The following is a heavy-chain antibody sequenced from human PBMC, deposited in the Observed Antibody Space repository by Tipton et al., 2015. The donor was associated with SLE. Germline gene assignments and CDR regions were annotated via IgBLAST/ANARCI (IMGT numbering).Heavy chain of an antibody. Sequence: SLRLSCAVSGGSISSSNWWSWVRQPPGKGLEWIGEIYHSGSTNYNPSLKSRVTISVDKSKNQFSLKLTSVTAADTAVYYCARDMLGYCSSASCYNLLWGQGTLVTVSS. V-gene: IGHV4-4*02. CDR3: ARDMLGYCSSASCYNLL. CDR1: GGSISSSNW. CDR2: IYHSGST. J-gene: IGHJ4*02. D-gene: IGHD2-2*02.